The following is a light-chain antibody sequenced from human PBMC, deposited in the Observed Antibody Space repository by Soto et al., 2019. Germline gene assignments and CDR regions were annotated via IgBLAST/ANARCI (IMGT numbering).Light chain of an antibody. Sequence: DIQLTQSPSFLSASVGDRVTITCRASQGISSYLAWYQQKPGKAPKLLIYAASTLQSGVPSRFSGSGSGTEFTLTIRSLHPEDFATYYCQQLNSFGGGTKVEIK. V-gene: IGKV1-9*01. CDR2: AAS. J-gene: IGKJ4*01. CDR3: QQLNS. CDR1: QGISSY.